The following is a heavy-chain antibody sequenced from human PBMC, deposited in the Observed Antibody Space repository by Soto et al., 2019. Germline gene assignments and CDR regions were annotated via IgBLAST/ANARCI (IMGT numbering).Heavy chain of an antibody. Sequence: QVQLQESGPGLVRPSQTLSLTCTVSGGSISSDHYHWTWIRQTPGKGLEWIGYIHYSGSVYYNPYLQSRVTMSVDTSKNLFSLKLSSVTAADTAVYFCVREDDGGDSDYYGLDVWGQGTTVTVSS. D-gene: IGHD4-17*01. CDR1: GGSISSDHYH. CDR3: VREDDGGDSDYYGLDV. J-gene: IGHJ6*02. V-gene: IGHV4-30-4*01. CDR2: IHYSGSV.